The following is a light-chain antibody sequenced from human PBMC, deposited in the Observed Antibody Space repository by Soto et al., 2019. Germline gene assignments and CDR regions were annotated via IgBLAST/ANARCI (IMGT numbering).Light chain of an antibody. CDR1: QSIGDS. J-gene: IGKJ2*01. V-gene: IGKV1-5*03. CDR3: QHYDSYSYN. CDR2: KAS. Sequence: DIQVTQSPSILSAYVGDRVTITCRASQSIGDSLAWFQQKLGKAPKLSIYKASILESGVPSRFSGSGSGTEFTLTINSLQPDDFATYFCQHYDSYSYNFGQGTKLEIK.